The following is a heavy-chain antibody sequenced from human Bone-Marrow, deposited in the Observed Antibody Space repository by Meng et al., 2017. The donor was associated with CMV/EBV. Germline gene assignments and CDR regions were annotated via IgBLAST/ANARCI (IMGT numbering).Heavy chain of an antibody. Sequence: GESLKISCAASGFTFSSYAMHWVRQAPGKGLEWVAVISYDGSNKYYADSVKGRFTISRDNSKNTLYLQMNSLRAEDTAVYYCARAGYCSSTSCYSHFDYWGQGTLVTFSS. V-gene: IGHV3-30*04. J-gene: IGHJ4*02. CDR1: GFTFSSYA. D-gene: IGHD2-2*01. CDR3: ARAGYCSSTSCYSHFDY. CDR2: ISYDGSNK.